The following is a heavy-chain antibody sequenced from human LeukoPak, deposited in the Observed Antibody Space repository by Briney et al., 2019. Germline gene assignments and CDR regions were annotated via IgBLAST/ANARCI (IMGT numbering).Heavy chain of an antibody. J-gene: IGHJ6*02. CDR2: ISGGGGVT. CDR3: ARSGVPHGTDV. CDR1: DFTFRTYS. Sequence: GGSLRLSCGASDFTFRTYSMIWARQTPGTGLEWISYISGGGGVTHYAESVKGRFSISRDNAKNSLCLHMNSLRVEDSAVYYCARSGVPHGTDVWGQGTTVTVSS. D-gene: IGHD7-27*01. V-gene: IGHV3-48*01.